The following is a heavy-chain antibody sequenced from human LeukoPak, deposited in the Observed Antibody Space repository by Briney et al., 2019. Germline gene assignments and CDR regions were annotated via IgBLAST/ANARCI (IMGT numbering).Heavy chain of an antibody. CDR3: ARPVPSRLGWFDP. D-gene: IGHD1-1*01. CDR2: IYHSGST. CDR1: GYSISSGYY. V-gene: IGHV4-38-2*02. Sequence: SETLSLTCTVSGYSISSGYYWGWIRQPPGKGLEWIGSIYHSGSTYYNPSLKSRVTISIDTSKNQFSLKLSSMTAADTAVYYCARPVPSRLGWFDPWGQGTLVTVSS. J-gene: IGHJ5*02.